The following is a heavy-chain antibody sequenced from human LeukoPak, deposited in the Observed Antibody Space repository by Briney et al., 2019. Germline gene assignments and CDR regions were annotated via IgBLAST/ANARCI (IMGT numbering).Heavy chain of an antibody. V-gene: IGHV3-23*01. CDR3: ARRVPYTVATDY. J-gene: IGHJ4*02. CDR2: INPTDDTT. D-gene: IGHD4-17*01. CDR1: GFTVSTYR. Sequence: GGSLRLSCAASGFTVSTYRMSWVRQAPGKGLQWVSAINPTDDTTYYADSVKGRFTISRDDSKNTLYLQMNSLRAEDTAVHYCARRVPYTVATDYWGQGTLVTVSS.